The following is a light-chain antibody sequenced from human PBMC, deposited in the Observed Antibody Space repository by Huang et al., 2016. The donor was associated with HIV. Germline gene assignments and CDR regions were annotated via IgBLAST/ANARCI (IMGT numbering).Light chain of an antibody. CDR3: QQLHNSPYT. CDR2: KAS. CDR1: QSLSGW. V-gene: IGKV1-5*03. Sequence: DIQMTQSPSTLSASIGDRFTITCRASQSLSGWLAWYQQRPGNAPNLLISKASSLQSGVPPRFSGSGSGTDFILTISSLQPDDFATYYCQQLHNSPYTFGQGTKLEIK. J-gene: IGKJ2*01.